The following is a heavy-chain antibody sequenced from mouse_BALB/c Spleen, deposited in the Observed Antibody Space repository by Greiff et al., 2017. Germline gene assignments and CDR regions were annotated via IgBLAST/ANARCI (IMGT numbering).Heavy chain of an antibody. D-gene: IGHD2-2*01. CDR3: ARGMGYGYADY. V-gene: IGHV7-3*02. CDR1: GFTFTDYY. Sequence: EVQRVESGGGLVQPGGSLRLSCATSGFTFTDYYMSWVRQPPGKALEWLGFIRNKANGYTTEYSASVKGRFTISRDNSQSILYLQMNTLRAEDSATYYCARGMGYGYADYWGQGTTLTVSS. CDR2: IRNKANGYTT. J-gene: IGHJ2*01.